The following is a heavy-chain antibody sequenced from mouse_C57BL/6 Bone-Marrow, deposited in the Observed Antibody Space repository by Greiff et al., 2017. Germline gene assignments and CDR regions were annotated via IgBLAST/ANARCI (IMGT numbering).Heavy chain of an antibody. V-gene: IGHV1-19*01. D-gene: IGHD1-1*01. Sequence: EVMLVESGPVLVKPGASVKMSCKASGYTFTDYYMNWVKQSHGKSLEWIGVINPYNGGTSYNQKFKGKATLTVDKSSSTAYMELNSLTSEDSAVYYSARISTVVTDWYFYVCGAGATVTVSS. CDR2: INPYNGGT. CDR1: GYTFTDYY. J-gene: IGHJ1*01. CDR3: ARISTVVTDWYFYV.